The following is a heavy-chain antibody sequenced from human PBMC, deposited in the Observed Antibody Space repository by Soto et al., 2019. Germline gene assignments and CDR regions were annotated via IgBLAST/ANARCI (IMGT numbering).Heavy chain of an antibody. CDR1: GGSISSGGYY. Sequence: QVQLQESGPGLVKPSQTLSLTCTVSGGSISSGGYYWSWIRQHPGKGLDWIGYIYYSGSTSYNPSLKRRVTISVDTAKNQFSLKLSSVTAADTAVYYWARDGGGVVVTAIRDAFDIWGQGTMVTVSS. J-gene: IGHJ3*02. CDR2: IYYSGST. CDR3: ARDGGGVVVTAIRDAFDI. V-gene: IGHV4-31*03. D-gene: IGHD2-21*02.